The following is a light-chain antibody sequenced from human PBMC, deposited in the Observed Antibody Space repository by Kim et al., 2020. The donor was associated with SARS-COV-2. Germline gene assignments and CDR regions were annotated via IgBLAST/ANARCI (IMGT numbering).Light chain of an antibody. J-gene: IGLJ2*01. CDR1: ISDVGGYNY. V-gene: IGLV2-14*03. Sequence: GQSITISCTGTISDVGGYNYVSWYQHHPGKAPKLMIYDVSNRPSGVSNRFSGSKSGNTASLTISGLQAEDEADYYCSSYTSSGTMVFGGGTQLTVL. CDR2: DVS. CDR3: SSYTSSGTMV.